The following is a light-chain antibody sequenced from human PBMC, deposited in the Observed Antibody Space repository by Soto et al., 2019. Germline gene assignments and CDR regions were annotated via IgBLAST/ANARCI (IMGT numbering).Light chain of an antibody. CDR2: GAS. CDR1: QSVSSK. V-gene: IGKV3-15*01. Sequence: ITQSPPRLAVSPGEIATLSFRASQSVSSKLAWYQQKPGQAPRLLIYGASTRATGIPARFSGSGSGTEFTLTISSLQPEDFAAYYCQHYNKWPQTFGQGTKVDIK. CDR3: QHYNKWPQT. J-gene: IGKJ1*01.